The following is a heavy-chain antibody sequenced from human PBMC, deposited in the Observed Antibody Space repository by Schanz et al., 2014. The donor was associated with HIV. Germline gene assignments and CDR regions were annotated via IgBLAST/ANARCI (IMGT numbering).Heavy chain of an antibody. CDR3: AIRTPMISFGAFDI. V-gene: IGHV3-23*04. Sequence: VQLVESGGGLVQPGGSLRLSCAVSGFTITSYGMSWVRQAPGKGLEWVSTISAGVGTASYADSVKGRFTISRDNSKKMLFLQMNRLRAEDTVVYYCAIRTPMISFGAFDIWGRGTMVTVSS. CDR2: ISAGVGTA. D-gene: IGHD3-16*01. J-gene: IGHJ3*02. CDR1: GFTITSYG.